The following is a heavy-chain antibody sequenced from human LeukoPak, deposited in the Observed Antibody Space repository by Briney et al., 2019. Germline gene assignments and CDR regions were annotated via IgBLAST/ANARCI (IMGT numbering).Heavy chain of an antibody. CDR2: IYYSGST. CDR3: ARDRVGGAAAFFLHDY. CDR1: GGSISSSSYY. V-gene: IGHV4-39*06. D-gene: IGHD6-13*01. J-gene: IGHJ4*02. Sequence: PSETLSLTCTVSGGSISSSSYYWGWIRQPPGKGLEWIESIYYSGSTYYTPSLKSRVTISVDTSKNQFTLKLSSVTAADTAVYYCARDRVGGAAAFFLHDYWGQGTLVTVSS.